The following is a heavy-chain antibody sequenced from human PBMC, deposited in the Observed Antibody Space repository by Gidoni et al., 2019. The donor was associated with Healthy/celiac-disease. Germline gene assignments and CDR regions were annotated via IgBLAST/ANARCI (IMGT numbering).Heavy chain of an antibody. Sequence: EVQLVQSGAEVKKPGESLKISCQGSGYSFSSYWIGWVRQMPGKGLEWMGIIYPGDSETRYSPTFQGKVTISADKSISTAYLQWSSLKASDTAMYYCARRSAVAAGGWFDPWGQGTLVTVSS. J-gene: IGHJ5*02. CDR2: IYPGDSET. V-gene: IGHV5-51*01. D-gene: IGHD2-15*01. CDR3: ARRSAVAAGGWFDP. CDR1: GYSFSSYW.